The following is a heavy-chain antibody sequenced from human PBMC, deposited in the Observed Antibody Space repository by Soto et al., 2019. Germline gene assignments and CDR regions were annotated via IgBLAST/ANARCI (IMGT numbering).Heavy chain of an antibody. CDR2: IRPNADGGTV. V-gene: IGHV3-15*01. J-gene: IGHJ6*02. Sequence: PGGSLRLSCRTSGFTFSKSWMRWVRQAPGKGLEWIGRIRPNADGGTVEYAAPVKGRFIISRDDSTNTLYLQMNSLDIDDTGVYYCTAAVVRRVVFTGMDVWGQGTPVTVSS. CDR1: GFTFSKSW. CDR3: TAAVVRRVVFTGMDV. D-gene: IGHD3-10*01.